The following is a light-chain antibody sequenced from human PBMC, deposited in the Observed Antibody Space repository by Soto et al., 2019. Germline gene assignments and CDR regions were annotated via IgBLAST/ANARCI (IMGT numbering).Light chain of an antibody. CDR2: GAS. V-gene: IGKV3-20*01. Sequence: EIVFTHSPGTLSLSPVERATLSCRASQSFNSIYLAWYQQKPGQAPRLLIYGASSRATGIPDRFSGSGSGLDFTLTISRLEPLDFAVYYCHQYDSWTFGQGTKVDIK. CDR1: QSFNSIY. CDR3: HQYDSWT. J-gene: IGKJ1*01.